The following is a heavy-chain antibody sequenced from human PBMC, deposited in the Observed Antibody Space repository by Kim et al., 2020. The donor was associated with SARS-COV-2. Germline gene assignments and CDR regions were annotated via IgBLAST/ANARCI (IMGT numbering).Heavy chain of an antibody. J-gene: IGHJ6*02. Sequence: ASVKVSCKASGYTFTSYDINWVRQATGQGLEWMGWMNPNSGNTGYAQKFQGRVTMTRNTSISTAYMELSSLRSEDTAVYYCARGGIEMVTIFGVVIKSYGMDVWGQGTTVTVSS. V-gene: IGHV1-8*01. D-gene: IGHD3-3*01. CDR1: GYTFTSYD. CDR2: MNPNSGNT. CDR3: ARGGIEMVTIFGVVIKSYGMDV.